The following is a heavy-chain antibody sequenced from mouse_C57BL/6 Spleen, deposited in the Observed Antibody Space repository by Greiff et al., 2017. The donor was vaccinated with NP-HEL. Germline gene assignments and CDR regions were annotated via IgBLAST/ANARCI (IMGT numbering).Heavy chain of an antibody. V-gene: IGHV1-74*01. J-gene: IGHJ4*01. CDR1: GYTLTSYW. D-gene: IGHD1-1*01. CDR2: ILPSDSVT. CDR3: AVRVYYGSSFHYAMDY. Sequence: QVQLQQSGAELVKPGASVKVSCKASGYTLTSYWMYWVKQRPGQGLEWIGRILPSDSVTNYNQKFKGKATLTVDKSPSTAYVQLISLTSEDSAVYYYAVRVYYGSSFHYAMDYWGQGTSVTVSS.